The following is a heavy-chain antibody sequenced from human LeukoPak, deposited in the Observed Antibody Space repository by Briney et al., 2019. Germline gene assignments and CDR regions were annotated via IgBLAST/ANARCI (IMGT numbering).Heavy chain of an antibody. CDR3: ARAGYSYGTGYYFDY. D-gene: IGHD5-18*01. Sequence: KPSETLSLTWTVSGGSISSYYWSWIRLPPGKGLEWIGYIYYTGATYYNPSLKSRVTISLDTSKNQFSLKLSSVTAADAAVYYCARAGYSYGTGYYFDYWGQGALVTVSS. V-gene: IGHV4-59*01. J-gene: IGHJ4*02. CDR2: IYYTGAT. CDR1: GGSISSYY.